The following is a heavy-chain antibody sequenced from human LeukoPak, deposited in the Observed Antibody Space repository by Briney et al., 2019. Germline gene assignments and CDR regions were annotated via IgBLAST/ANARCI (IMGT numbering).Heavy chain of an antibody. Sequence: SETLSLTCTVSGGSISSSSYYWGWIRQPPGTGLEWIGSIYYSGSTYYTPSLKSRVTISVDTSKNQFSLKLSSVTAADTAVYYCATHNLCITIFGVVIAHNWFDPWGQGTLVTVSS. CDR1: GGSISSSSYY. CDR3: ATHNLCITIFGVVIAHNWFDP. V-gene: IGHV4-39*01. CDR2: IYYSGST. J-gene: IGHJ5*02. D-gene: IGHD3-3*01.